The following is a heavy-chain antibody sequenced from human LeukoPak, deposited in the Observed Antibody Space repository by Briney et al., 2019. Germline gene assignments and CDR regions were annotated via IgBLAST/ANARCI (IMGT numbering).Heavy chain of an antibody. D-gene: IGHD6-19*01. J-gene: IGHJ4*02. V-gene: IGHV3-23*01. Sequence: QPGGSLRLSCAASGFTFSSYAMSWVRQAPGKGLEWVSAISGSGGSTYYADSVKGRFTISRDNSKNTLYLQMNSLRAEDTAVYYYAKATYSSGWFHFDYWGQGTLVTVSS. CDR1: GFTFSSYA. CDR2: ISGSGGST. CDR3: AKATYSSGWFHFDY.